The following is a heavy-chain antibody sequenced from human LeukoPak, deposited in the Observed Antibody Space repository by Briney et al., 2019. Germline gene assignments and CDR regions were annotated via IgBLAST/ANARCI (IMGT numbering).Heavy chain of an antibody. CDR3: ARRSEYHWFDP. V-gene: IGHV4-59*12. D-gene: IGHD2-2*01. CDR1: GGYISTYY. J-gene: IGHJ5*02. Sequence: SETLSLTCTVSGGYISTYYWGWIRQPPGKGLEWIGYNYHSGSTYSNPSLKTRVTISVDTSMNQFSLRLSSVTAADTAVYYCARRSEYHWFDPWGQGTLVTVSS. CDR2: NYHSGST.